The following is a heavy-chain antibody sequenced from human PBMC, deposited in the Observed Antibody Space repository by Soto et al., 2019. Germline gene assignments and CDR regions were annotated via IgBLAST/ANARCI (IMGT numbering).Heavy chain of an antibody. Sequence: EVQLVESGGGLVKPGGSLRLSCAASGFTFSSYSMNWVGQAPGKGLEWVSSISSSSSYIYYADSVKGRFTISRDNAKNSLYLQMNSLRAEDTAVYYCARDFTYYYYYGMDVWGQGTTVTVSS. CDR3: ARDFTYYYYYGMDV. CDR1: GFTFSSYS. D-gene: IGHD3-16*01. J-gene: IGHJ6*02. CDR2: ISSSSSYI. V-gene: IGHV3-21*01.